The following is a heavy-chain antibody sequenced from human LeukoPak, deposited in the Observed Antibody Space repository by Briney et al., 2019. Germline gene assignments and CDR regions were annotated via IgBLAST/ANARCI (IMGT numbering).Heavy chain of an antibody. CDR1: GASITSDNW. CDR3: ALGLELRFLEWLSPVDAFDI. D-gene: IGHD3-3*01. CDR2: INHSGST. Sequence: SGTLSLTCAVSGASITSDNWWSWVRQPPGRGLEWIGEINHSGSTKYNPSLKSRVTISVDTSKNQFSLKLSSVTAADTAVYYCALGLELRFLEWLSPVDAFDIWGQGTMVTVSS. V-gene: IGHV4-4*02. J-gene: IGHJ3*02.